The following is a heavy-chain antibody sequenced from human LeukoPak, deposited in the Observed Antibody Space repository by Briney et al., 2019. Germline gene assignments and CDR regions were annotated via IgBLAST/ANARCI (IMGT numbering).Heavy chain of an antibody. CDR2: ISYDGSNK. CDR3: AKNRHSDTTLDY. CDR1: GFTSSSYS. J-gene: IGHJ4*02. D-gene: IGHD5-18*01. Sequence: GGSLRLSCAASGFTSSSYSIHWVRQAPGKGLEWVAVISYDGSNKYYADSVKGRFTISRDSSKMLYLQMNSLRVEDTAVYYCAKNRHSDTTLDYWGQGTLVTVSS. V-gene: IGHV3-30*18.